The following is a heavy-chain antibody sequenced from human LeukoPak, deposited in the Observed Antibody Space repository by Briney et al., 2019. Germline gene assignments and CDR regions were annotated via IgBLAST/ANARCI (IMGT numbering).Heavy chain of an antibody. V-gene: IGHV4-39*01. J-gene: IGHJ4*02. CDR2: IYYSGST. CDR3: ARHRGSGWTPDFDD. Sequence: SETLSLTXTVSGGSISSSSYYWGWIPQPPGKGLEWIGSIYYSGSTYYNPPLKSRVTISVGTSKNQFSLKLSSVTAADTAVYYCARHRGSGWTPDFDDWGQGTLVTVSS. CDR1: GGSISSSSYY. D-gene: IGHD6-19*01.